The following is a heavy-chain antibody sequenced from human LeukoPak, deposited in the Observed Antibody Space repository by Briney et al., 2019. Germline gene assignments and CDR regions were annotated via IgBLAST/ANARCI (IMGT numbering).Heavy chain of an antibody. Sequence: ASVKVSCKASRYTFTSYAMHWVRQAPGQRLEWMGWINAGNGNTKYSQKFQGRVTITRDTSASTAYMELSSLRSEDTAVYYCAREKWLLLDYFDYWGQGTLVTVSS. CDR2: INAGNGNT. CDR3: AREKWLLLDYFDY. D-gene: IGHD3-22*01. CDR1: RYTFTSYA. J-gene: IGHJ4*02. V-gene: IGHV1-3*01.